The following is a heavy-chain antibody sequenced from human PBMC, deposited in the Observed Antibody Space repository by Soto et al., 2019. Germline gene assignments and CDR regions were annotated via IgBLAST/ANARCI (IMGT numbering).Heavy chain of an antibody. V-gene: IGHV1-2*02. J-gene: IGHJ3*01. CDR1: GYIFSDYY. D-gene: IGHD6-19*01. CDR3: VRGRAVAGINDEAFDL. Sequence: ASVKVSCKASGYIFSDYYMHWVRQAPGQGLECMGWINPNSGDTIYAQKFQGRVTVTGDPSISTAYMELSRLTSDDTAVYYCVRGRAVAGINDEAFDLGGQGKMVTVS. CDR2: INPNSGDT.